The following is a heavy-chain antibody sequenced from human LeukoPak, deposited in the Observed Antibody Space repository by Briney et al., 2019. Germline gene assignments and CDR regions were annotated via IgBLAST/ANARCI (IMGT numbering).Heavy chain of an antibody. J-gene: IGHJ4*02. CDR1: GFTFSSYA. D-gene: IGHD4-17*01. CDR3: ARGGDDYGDHNYDFDY. Sequence: GGSLRLSCAASGFTFSSYAMSWVRQAPGKGLEWVSAISGSGGSTYYADSVKGRFTISRDNSKNTLYLQMNSLRAEDTAVYYCARGGDDYGDHNYDFDYWGQGTLVTVSS. V-gene: IGHV3-23*01. CDR2: ISGSGGST.